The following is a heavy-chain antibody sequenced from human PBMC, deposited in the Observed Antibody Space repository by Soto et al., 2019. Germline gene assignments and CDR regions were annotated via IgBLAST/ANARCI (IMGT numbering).Heavy chain of an antibody. V-gene: IGHV1-2*02. CDR3: AKGGAIVAAGTRVYLYNAMDV. CDR2: INPNSGGT. D-gene: IGHD1-26*01. Sequence: EASVKVSCKASGYTFTGYYVHWVRQAPGQGLEWMGWINPNSGGTYLAQRFQGRVTMNRDMSIGTVYMELRGLTSDDTAEYYCAKGGAIVAAGTRVYLYNAMDVWGQGTTVTVSS. CDR1: GYTFTGYY. J-gene: IGHJ6*02.